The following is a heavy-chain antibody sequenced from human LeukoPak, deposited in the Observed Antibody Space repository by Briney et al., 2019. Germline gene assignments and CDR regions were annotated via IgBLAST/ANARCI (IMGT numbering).Heavy chain of an antibody. CDR2: INPSGSST. CDR1: GYSFTSHY. CDR3: ARDVGRKLRRGFDS. J-gene: IGHJ4*02. Sequence: GASVKVSCKASGYSFTSHYMHWVRQAPGQGLEWMGLINPSGSSTLYAQKFQGRVTMTRDMSTTTDYMELSSLRSEDTAVYYCARDVGRKLRRGFDSWGQGTPVIVSS. V-gene: IGHV1-46*01. D-gene: IGHD1-7*01.